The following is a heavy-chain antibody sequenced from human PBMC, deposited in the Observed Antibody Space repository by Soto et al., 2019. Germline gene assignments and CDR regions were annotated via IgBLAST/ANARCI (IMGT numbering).Heavy chain of an antibody. CDR2: ISYDGSNK. CDR1: GFTFSSYA. CDR3: AREWWDCSSTSCYVDYYYGMDV. D-gene: IGHD2-2*01. Sequence: HPGGSLRLSCAASGFTFSSYAMHWVRQAPGKGLEWVAVISYDGSNKYYADSVKGRFTLSRDNSKNTLYLQMNSLRAEDTAVYYCAREWWDCSSTSCYVDYYYGMDVWGQATTVHVSS. V-gene: IGHV3-30-3*01. J-gene: IGHJ6*02.